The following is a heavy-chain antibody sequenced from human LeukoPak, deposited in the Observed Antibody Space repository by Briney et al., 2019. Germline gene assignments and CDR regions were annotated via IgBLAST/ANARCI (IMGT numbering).Heavy chain of an antibody. CDR3: ARDRSYDSSGPQAFDI. J-gene: IGHJ3*02. D-gene: IGHD3-22*01. CDR1: GFTVSSNY. V-gene: IGHV3-66*02. CDR2: IYSGGST. Sequence: PGGSLRLSCAASGFTVSSNYMSWVRQAPGKGLEWVSVIYSGGSTYYADSVKGRFTISRDNSKNTLYLQMNSLRAEDMAVYYCARDRSYDSSGPQAFDIWGQGTMVTVSS.